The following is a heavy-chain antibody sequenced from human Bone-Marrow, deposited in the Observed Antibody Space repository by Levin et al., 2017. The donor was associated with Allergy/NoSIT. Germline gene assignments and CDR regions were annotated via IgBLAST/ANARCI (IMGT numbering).Heavy chain of an antibody. D-gene: IGHD3-22*01. CDR3: AREYYNDISGYYSPRKNWFDP. CDR1: GYTFTGYY. V-gene: IGHV1-2*02. J-gene: IGHJ5*02. Sequence: VASVKVSCKASGYTFTGYYMHWVRQAPGQGLEWMGWINPNSGGTNYAQKFQGRVTMTRDTSISTAYMELSRLRSDDTAVYYCAREYYNDISGYYSPRKNWFDPWGQGTLVTVSS. CDR2: INPNSGGT.